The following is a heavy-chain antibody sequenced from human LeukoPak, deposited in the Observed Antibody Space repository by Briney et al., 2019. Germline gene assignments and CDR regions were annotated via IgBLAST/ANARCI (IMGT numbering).Heavy chain of an antibody. CDR3: AKSRWLQALDY. Sequence: SETLSLTCTVSGGSISSSSYYWGWIRQPPGKGLEWIGSIYYSGSTYYNPSLKRRVTISVDTSKNQFSLKLSSVTAADTAVYYCAKSRWLQALDYWGQGTLVTVSS. CDR2: IYYSGST. V-gene: IGHV4-39*07. D-gene: IGHD5-24*01. CDR1: GGSISSSSYY. J-gene: IGHJ4*02.